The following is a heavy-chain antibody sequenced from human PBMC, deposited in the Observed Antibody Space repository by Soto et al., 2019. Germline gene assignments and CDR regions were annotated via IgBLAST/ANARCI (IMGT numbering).Heavy chain of an antibody. CDR2: ISYDGSNK. CDR1: GFTFSSYG. V-gene: IGHV3-30*18. J-gene: IGHJ6*02. D-gene: IGHD1-26*01. Sequence: LRLSCAASGFTFSSYGMHWVRQAPGKGLEWVAVISYDGSNKYYADPVKGRFTISRDNSKNTLYLQMNSLRAEDTAVYYCAKDRPSGSRPYYYGMDVWGQGTTVTVSS. CDR3: AKDRPSGSRPYYYGMDV.